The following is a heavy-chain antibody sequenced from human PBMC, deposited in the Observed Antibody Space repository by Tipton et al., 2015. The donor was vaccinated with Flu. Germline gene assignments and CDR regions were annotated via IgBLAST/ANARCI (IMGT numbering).Heavy chain of an antibody. CDR3: ARVSRSSSGSQDWYFDR. CDR1: GGSISSYY. Sequence: TLSLTCTVSGGSISSYYWSWIRQPPGKGLEWIGYIYYSGSTNYNHSLKSRVTISVDTSKNQFSLKLSSVTAADTAVYCCARVSRSSSGSQDWYFDRWGRGTLVTVSS. V-gene: IGHV4-59*01. D-gene: IGHD6-13*01. J-gene: IGHJ2*01. CDR2: IYYSGST.